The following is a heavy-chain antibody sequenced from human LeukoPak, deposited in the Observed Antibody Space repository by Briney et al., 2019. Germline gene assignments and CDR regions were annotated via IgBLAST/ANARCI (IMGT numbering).Heavy chain of an antibody. CDR2: ISGSGGST. Sequence: PGGSLRLSCAASGFTFSSYAMSWVRQAPGKGLEWVSAISGSGGSTYYADSVKGRFTISRDNSKNTLYLQMNSLRAEDTAVYYCAREVGYSSSWYPGYWGQGTLVTVSS. CDR3: AREVGYSSSWYPGY. J-gene: IGHJ4*02. CDR1: GFTFSSYA. D-gene: IGHD6-13*01. V-gene: IGHV3-23*01.